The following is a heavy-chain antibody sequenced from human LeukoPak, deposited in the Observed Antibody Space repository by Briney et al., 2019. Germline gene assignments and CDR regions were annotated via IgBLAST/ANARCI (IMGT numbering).Heavy chain of an antibody. CDR2: IYSGGST. V-gene: IGHV3-53*01. J-gene: IGHJ4*02. CDR1: GFTVSSSY. D-gene: IGHD5-18*01. Sequence: GGSLRLSCAASGFTVSSSYMSWVRQAPGKGLEWVPLIYSGGSTYYAASVKGRFTISRDNSKNTLYLQMNSLRPEDTAVYYCAKGYNYAYEYWGQGTLVTVSS. CDR3: AKGYNYAYEY.